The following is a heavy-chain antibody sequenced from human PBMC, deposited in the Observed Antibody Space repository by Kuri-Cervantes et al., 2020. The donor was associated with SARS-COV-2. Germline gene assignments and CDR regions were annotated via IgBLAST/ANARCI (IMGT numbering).Heavy chain of an antibody. CDR2: IYTSGST. D-gene: IGHD3-3*01. Sequence: SETLSLTCTVSGGSISSYYWSWIRQPAGKGLEWIGRIYTSGSTNYNPSLKSRVTMSVDTSKNQFSLKLSSVTAADAAVYYCARELTYYDFWSGYSPAYHFDYWGQGTRVTVSS. CDR3: ARELTYYDFWSGYSPAYHFDY. V-gene: IGHV4-4*07. J-gene: IGHJ4*02. CDR1: GGSISSYY.